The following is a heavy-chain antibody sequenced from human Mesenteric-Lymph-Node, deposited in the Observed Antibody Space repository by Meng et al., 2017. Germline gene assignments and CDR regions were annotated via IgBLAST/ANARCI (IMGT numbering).Heavy chain of an antibody. D-gene: IGHD3-16*02. J-gene: IGHJ4*02. CDR2: IIPIFGTA. CDR3: ARLWGSYRYYFDY. Sequence: SVKVSCKASGGTFSSYAISWVRQAPGQGLEWMGGIIPIFGTANYAQKFQGRVTMTRNTSISTAYMELSSLRSEDTAVYYCARLWGSYRYYFDYWGQGTLVTVSS. CDR1: GGTFSSYA. V-gene: IGHV1-69*05.